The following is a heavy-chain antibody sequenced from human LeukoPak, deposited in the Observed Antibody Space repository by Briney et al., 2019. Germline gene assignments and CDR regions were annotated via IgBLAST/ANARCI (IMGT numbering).Heavy chain of an antibody. J-gene: IGHJ4*02. CDR2: IIPNSGGT. D-gene: IGHD3-22*01. CDR3: ASIYYDSSGYYYYFDY. Sequence: ASVKVSCKASGGTFSSYAISWVRQAPGQGLEWMGGIIPNSGGTNYAQKFQGRVTMTRDTSISTAYMELSRLRSDDTAVYYCASIYYDSSGYYYYFDYWGQGTLVTVSS. CDR1: GGTFSSYA. V-gene: IGHV1-2*02.